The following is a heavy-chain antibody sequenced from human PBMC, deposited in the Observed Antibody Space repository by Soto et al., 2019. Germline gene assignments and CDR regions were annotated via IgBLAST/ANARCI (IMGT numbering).Heavy chain of an antibody. CDR2: ISGSSSFM. Sequence: PGGSLRLSCAASGFTFSTYNMNWVRQAPGKGLEWVSSISGSSSFMEYADSVTGRFTISRDNATNSLYLQMNSLRAEDTAVYYCARDRGTAVAGTKDWGKGTLVTVSS. V-gene: IGHV3-21*01. D-gene: IGHD6-19*01. CDR3: ARDRGTAVAGTKD. CDR1: GFTFSTYN. J-gene: IGHJ4*02.